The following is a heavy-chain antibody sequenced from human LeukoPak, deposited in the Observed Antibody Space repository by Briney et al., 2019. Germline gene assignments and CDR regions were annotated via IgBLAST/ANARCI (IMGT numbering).Heavy chain of an antibody. CDR1: GFSFTGYA. J-gene: IGHJ4*02. V-gene: IGHV3-23*01. Sequence: GGSLRLSCAASGFSFTGYAMSWVRQAPGKGLEWVSVVSGSGATAFYADSVKGRFTTSRDNSLDRLFLQMNSLRADDTAVYFCAKRSRGYNSGYLDYWGQGALVTVSS. CDR3: AKRSRGYNSGYLDY. D-gene: IGHD6-19*01. CDR2: VSGSGATA.